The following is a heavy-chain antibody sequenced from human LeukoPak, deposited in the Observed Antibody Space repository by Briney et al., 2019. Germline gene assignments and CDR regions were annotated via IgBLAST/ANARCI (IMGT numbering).Heavy chain of an antibody. CDR1: GFTVSSNY. D-gene: IGHD3-10*01. Sequence: PGGSLRLSCAASGFTVSSNYMSWVRQAPGKGLEWVSVIYSGGSTYYADSVKGRFTISRDNSKNTLYLQMNSLRAEDTALYYCARDMYDNGWSSFDYWGQGTLVTVSS. J-gene: IGHJ4*02. V-gene: IGHV3-53*01. CDR2: IYSGGST. CDR3: ARDMYDNGWSSFDY.